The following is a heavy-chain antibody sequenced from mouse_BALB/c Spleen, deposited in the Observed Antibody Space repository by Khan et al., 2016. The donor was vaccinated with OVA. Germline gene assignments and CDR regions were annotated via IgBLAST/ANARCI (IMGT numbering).Heavy chain of an antibody. J-gene: IGHJ1*01. CDR3: ARSGTTVVAYWYCDV. Sequence: EVQLQESGPDLVKPSQSLSLTCTVTGYSITSGYSWHWIRQFPGNKLEWMGYIHYSGSTNYNPSLKSRISITRDTSKNQFFLQLNSVTTEDTVTYYCARSGTTVVAYWYCDVWGAGTAVTVSS. D-gene: IGHD1-1*01. CDR1: GYSITSGYS. CDR2: IHYSGST. V-gene: IGHV3-1*02.